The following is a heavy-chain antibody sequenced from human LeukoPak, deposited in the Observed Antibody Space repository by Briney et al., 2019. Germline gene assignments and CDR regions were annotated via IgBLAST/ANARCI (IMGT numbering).Heavy chain of an antibody. Sequence: PGGSLRLSCAASGFNFRNYWVHWVRQAPGKGLVWVSRINCDGSSTSYADSVKGRFTISRDNAENTLYLQINSLRAEDTAVYYCATDEAATGRLDYWGQGTLVTDSS. J-gene: IGHJ4*02. CDR3: ATDEAATGRLDY. V-gene: IGHV3-74*01. CDR1: GFNFRNYW. D-gene: IGHD1-1*01. CDR2: INCDGSST.